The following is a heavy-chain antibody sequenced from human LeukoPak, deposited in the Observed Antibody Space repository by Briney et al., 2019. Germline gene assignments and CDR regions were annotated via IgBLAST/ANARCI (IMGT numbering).Heavy chain of an antibody. J-gene: IGHJ4*02. V-gene: IGHV3-23*01. Sequence: GGSLRLSCAASGFTFSSYGMSWVRQAPGKGLEWVSAISGSGGSTYYADSVKGRFTISRDNSRNTLYLQMNSLRAEDTAIYYCARVYSGGFPHLDYWGQGTLVTVSS. CDR3: ARVYSGGFPHLDY. D-gene: IGHD1-26*01. CDR2: ISGSGGST. CDR1: GFTFSSYG.